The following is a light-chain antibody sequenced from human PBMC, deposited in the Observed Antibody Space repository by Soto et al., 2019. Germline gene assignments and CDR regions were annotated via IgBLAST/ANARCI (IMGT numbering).Light chain of an antibody. CDR2: YDD. CDR3: AAWDDSRNGFV. V-gene: IGLV1-36*01. J-gene: IGLJ1*01. CDR1: NSNIGQYA. Sequence: QSALTQPPSVSEAPRQRVTISCSGSNSNIGQYAVNWYQQLPGEAPKLLIHYDDVLPSGVSDRFSGSKYGTSASLAISWLQSEDEADYYCAAWDDSRNGFVFGTGTKLTVL.